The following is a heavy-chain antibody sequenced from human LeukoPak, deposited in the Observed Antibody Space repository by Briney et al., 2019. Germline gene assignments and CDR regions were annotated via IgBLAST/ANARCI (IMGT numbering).Heavy chain of an antibody. CDR3: ARDRVRAMVRGVIITTNYDGMDV. D-gene: IGHD3-10*01. CDR1: GFTFTTYR. Sequence: GGSLRLSCAASGFTFTTYRMNWVRQAPGKGLEWVSHISISSGTKYYADSVKGRFTISRDNAMNSVYLQMSSLRAEDTAVYYCARDRVRAMVRGVIITTNYDGMDVWGQGTTVIVSS. V-gene: IGHV3-48*04. J-gene: IGHJ6*02. CDR2: ISISSGTK.